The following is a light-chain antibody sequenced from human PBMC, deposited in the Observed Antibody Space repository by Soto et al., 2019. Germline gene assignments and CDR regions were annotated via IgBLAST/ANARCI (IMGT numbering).Light chain of an antibody. CDR1: QSVSTF. Sequence: EIVLTQSPATLSLSPGERATLSCRASQSVSTFLAWYQQKPGQAPRLLIYEASSRDTGIPARFSGSGSGTVFTLTISRLQPEDFAIYYCQQHSSWPYTFGQGTKVEI. J-gene: IGKJ1*01. CDR3: QQHSSWPYT. CDR2: EAS. V-gene: IGKV3-11*01.